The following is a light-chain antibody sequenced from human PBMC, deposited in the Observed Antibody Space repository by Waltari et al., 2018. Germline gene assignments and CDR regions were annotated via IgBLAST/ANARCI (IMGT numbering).Light chain of an antibody. CDR1: SSAVGNYDI. CDR3: CSYAGSGTLV. V-gene: IGLV2-23*02. J-gene: IGLJ2*01. CDR2: EVT. Sequence: QSALTQPASVSGSPGQSITIPCTGTSSAVGNYDIVSWYQQHPGKAPKLMIYEVTKRPSWVSNRFSGSKSGNTASLTVSGLQAEDEADYYCCSYAGSGTLVFGGGTKLTVL.